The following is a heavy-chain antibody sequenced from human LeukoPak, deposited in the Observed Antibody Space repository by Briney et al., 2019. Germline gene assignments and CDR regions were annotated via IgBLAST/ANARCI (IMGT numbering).Heavy chain of an antibody. V-gene: IGHV4-34*01. Sequence: PSETLSLTCAVSGGPFSGYSWNWIRQPPGKGLEWIGETNYSGSTNYNPSLKNQVTMSIDTSKNQFSLRLSSVTAADTAVYYCARGLEGYSYGYSEFDYWGQGALVTVSS. CDR3: ARGLEGYSYGYSEFDY. CDR1: GGPFSGYS. D-gene: IGHD5-18*01. J-gene: IGHJ4*02. CDR2: TNYSGST.